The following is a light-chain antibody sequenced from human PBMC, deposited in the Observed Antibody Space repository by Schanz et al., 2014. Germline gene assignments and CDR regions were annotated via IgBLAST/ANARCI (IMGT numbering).Light chain of an antibody. CDR3: SSYTSSSSCL. CDR1: SSDVGVYNY. J-gene: IGLJ2*01. V-gene: IGLV2-14*03. Sequence: QSALTQPASVSGSPGQSITISCTGTSSDVGVYNYVSWYQQLPGKAPKLMIYDASNRPSGVSNRFSGSKSGNTASLTISGLQAEDEADYYCSSYTSSSSCLFGGGTKLTVL. CDR2: DAS.